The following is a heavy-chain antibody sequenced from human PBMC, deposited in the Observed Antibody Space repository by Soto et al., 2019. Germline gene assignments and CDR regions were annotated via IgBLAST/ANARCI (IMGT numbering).Heavy chain of an antibody. Sequence: EVQLVESGGGLVKPGGSLRLSCAASGFTFSSYSMNWVRQAPGKGLEWVSSISSSSSYIYYADSVKGRFTISRDNAKNSLYLQMNSLRAEDTAVYYCAIDFYEYSSTPSDYWGQGTLVTVSS. V-gene: IGHV3-21*01. CDR3: AIDFYEYSSTPSDY. J-gene: IGHJ4*02. D-gene: IGHD6-6*01. CDR1: GFTFSSYS. CDR2: ISSSSSYI.